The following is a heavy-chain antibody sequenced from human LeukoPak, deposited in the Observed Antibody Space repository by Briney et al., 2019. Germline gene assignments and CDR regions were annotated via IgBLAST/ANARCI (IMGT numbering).Heavy chain of an antibody. V-gene: IGHV1-46*01. CDR2: INPSGGST. CDR1: GYTYTNYY. Sequence: GASVKVSCKASGYTYTNYYMHWVRQAPGQGLEWMGMINPSGGSTRYAQKFQGRITMTRDASTRTFYMDLSSLRSEDTAVYYCARDRDHYIMDVWGQGTTVSVSS. J-gene: IGHJ6*02. D-gene: IGHD3-10*01. CDR3: ARDRDHYIMDV.